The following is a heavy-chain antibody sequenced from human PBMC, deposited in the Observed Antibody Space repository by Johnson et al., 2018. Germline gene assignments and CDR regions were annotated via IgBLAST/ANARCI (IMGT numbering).Heavy chain of an antibody. D-gene: IGHD4-17*01. J-gene: IGHJ6*02. CDR2: ISYDGNKP. CDR1: GFTFSDSG. Sequence: VQLVESGGGVVQXGRSLRLXCAASGFTFSDSGMHWVRQAPGKGLEWVAVISYDGNKPFYADSVKGRFTISRDNSKNRRYLKRNSRRAEDTAVYSEASEMGILRANAYCYGMDGWGQGTTVTVSS. V-gene: IGHV3-30*03. CDR3: ASEMGILRANAYCYGMDG.